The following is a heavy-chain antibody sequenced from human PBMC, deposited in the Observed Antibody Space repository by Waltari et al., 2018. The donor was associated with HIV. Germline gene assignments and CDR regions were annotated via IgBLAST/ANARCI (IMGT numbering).Heavy chain of an antibody. CDR3: ARDFWGGYYYGMDV. D-gene: IGHD3-16*01. J-gene: IGHJ6*02. Sequence: EVQLVESGGGLVKPGGSLRLSCAASGFTFRRHSLNWVRQAPGKGLEWVSSISSSSSYIYYADSVKGRFTISRDNAKNSLYLQMNSLRAEDTAVYYCARDFWGGYYYGMDVWGQGTTVTVSS. CDR2: ISSSSSYI. V-gene: IGHV3-21*01. CDR1: GFTFRRHS.